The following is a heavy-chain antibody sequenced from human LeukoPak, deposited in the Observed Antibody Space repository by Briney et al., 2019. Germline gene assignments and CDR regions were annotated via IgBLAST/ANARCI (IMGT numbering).Heavy chain of an antibody. CDR1: GDSINSYY. CDR3: ARGLGSPSDY. J-gene: IGHJ4*02. Sequence: PSETLSLTCSVSGDSINSYYWSWIRQPAGKGLEWIGRIYSGGSSNYNPSLNSRVTMSVDTSKKHFSLKLTSVTAADTAVYYCARGLGSPSDYWGQGTLVTVSS. D-gene: IGHD3-16*01. V-gene: IGHV4-4*07. CDR2: IYSGGSS.